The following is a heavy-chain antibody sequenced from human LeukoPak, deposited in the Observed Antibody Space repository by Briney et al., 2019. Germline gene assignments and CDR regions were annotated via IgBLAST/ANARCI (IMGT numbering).Heavy chain of an antibody. CDR3: VRDRDFDS. Sequence: PGGSLRLSCLASGFTINNFVMNWVRQAPGEGLEWVSAISGNGATTYYTDSVKGRFTISRDNSKNTLYLQMKSLRAQDTAVYFCVRDRDFDSWGQGTLVTVSS. CDR2: ISGNGATT. CDR1: GFTINNFV. J-gene: IGHJ4*02. V-gene: IGHV3-23*01. D-gene: IGHD5-24*01.